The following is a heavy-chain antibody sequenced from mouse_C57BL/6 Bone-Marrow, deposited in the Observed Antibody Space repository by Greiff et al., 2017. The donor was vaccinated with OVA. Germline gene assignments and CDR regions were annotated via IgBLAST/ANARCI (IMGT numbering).Heavy chain of an antibody. D-gene: IGHD1-1*01. Sequence: VQLQQSVAELVRPGASVKLSCTASGFNIKNTYMHWVKQRPEQGLEWIGRIDPANDNTKYAPKLQGKATMTADTSSNTAYLQLSSLSSEDTAFYCCARGIFGSSFYAMDYWGQGTSVTVSS. CDR1: GFNIKNTY. CDR3: ARGIFGSSFYAMDY. V-gene: IGHV14-3*01. CDR2: IDPANDNT. J-gene: IGHJ4*01.